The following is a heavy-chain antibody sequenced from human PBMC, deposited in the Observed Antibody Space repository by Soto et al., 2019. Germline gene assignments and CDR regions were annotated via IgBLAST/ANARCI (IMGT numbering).Heavy chain of an antibody. V-gene: IGHV3-23*01. Sequence: GGSLRLSCTASQFTFNVYAMSWVRQAPGKGLEWVSSISVTGENSLYADSVRGHFTMSRDNSKDILYLQMNSLRVDDTAMYYCAKQHGAWPSNWLDAWGQGALVTVSS. CDR2: ISVTGENS. CDR1: QFTFNVYA. CDR3: AKQHGAWPSNWLDA. J-gene: IGHJ5*02.